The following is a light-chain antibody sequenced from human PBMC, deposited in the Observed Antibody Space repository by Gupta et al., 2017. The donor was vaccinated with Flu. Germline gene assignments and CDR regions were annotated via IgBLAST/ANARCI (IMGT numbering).Light chain of an antibody. CDR2: GAS. CDR3: QQDDSFPFV. V-gene: IGKV1-17*01. J-gene: IGKJ2*01. Sequence: EIQVTQPPSYLSASDGDRVTITCRASQNIATDLGWFQQKPGEAPRLLIYGASTWQSGVPSRFSGSGSGTXFTLTIXSLQPEDFGTYYCQQDDSFPFVFGXGTKVDIK. CDR1: QNIATD.